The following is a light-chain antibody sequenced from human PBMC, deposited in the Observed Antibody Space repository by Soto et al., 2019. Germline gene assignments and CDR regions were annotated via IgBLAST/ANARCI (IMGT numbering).Light chain of an antibody. CDR1: SSDVGRYNI. Sequence: QSALTQPASVSGSPGQSITISCTGTSSDVGRYNIVSWYQQHPGKAPKLMIYEGSKRPSGVSNRFSGSKSGNTASLTISGLQAEDEAEYYCSSYTNINTRACVFGTGTKLTVL. V-gene: IGLV2-14*02. CDR2: EGS. CDR3: SSYTNINTRACV. J-gene: IGLJ1*01.